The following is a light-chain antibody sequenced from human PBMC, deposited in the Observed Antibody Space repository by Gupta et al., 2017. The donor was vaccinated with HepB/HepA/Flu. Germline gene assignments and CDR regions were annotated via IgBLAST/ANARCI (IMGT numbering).Light chain of an antibody. CDR3: QAWDIRTAGKVV. V-gene: IGLV3-1*01. CDR1: KLGTYY. CDR2: QDN. Sequence: SYELTQPPSVSVSPGQTANITCSGDKLGTYYASWYQQKPGQSPMVVIFQDNRRPSGIPERFSASNSGNTATLTISGTQAVDEAAYYCQAWDIRTAGKVVFGGGTKLTVL. J-gene: IGLJ2*01.